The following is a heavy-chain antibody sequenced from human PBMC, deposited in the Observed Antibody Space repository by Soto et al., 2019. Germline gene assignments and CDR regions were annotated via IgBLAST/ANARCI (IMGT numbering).Heavy chain of an antibody. J-gene: IGHJ4*02. CDR3: TRVPRPISNGTGAY. D-gene: IGHD3-10*01. CDR2: IYNDGSYT. Sequence: EVQLLESGGGLVPPGGSVRLSCAASGFIFKMYWMHWVRQTPGKGLVWISRIYNDGSYTDYADSVKGRFTISRDNVNDTLYLQMNNLRAEDSGLYYCTRVPRPISNGTGAYWGQGTQVTVSS. V-gene: IGHV3-74*01. CDR1: GFIFKMYW.